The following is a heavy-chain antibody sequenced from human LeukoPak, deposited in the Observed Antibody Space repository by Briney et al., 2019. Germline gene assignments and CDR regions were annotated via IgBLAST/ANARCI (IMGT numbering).Heavy chain of an antibody. J-gene: IGHJ4*02. CDR2: IRYDGSNK. V-gene: IGHV3-30*02. CDR3: AKEGSYHPYFDY. CDR1: GFTFSSYG. D-gene: IGHD1-26*01. Sequence: GGSLRLSCAASGFTFSSYGMHWVRQAPGKGLEWVAFIRYDGSNKYYADSVKGRFTISRDNSKNTLYLQMNSLRAEDTAVYYCAKEGSYHPYFDYWGQGTLVTVSS.